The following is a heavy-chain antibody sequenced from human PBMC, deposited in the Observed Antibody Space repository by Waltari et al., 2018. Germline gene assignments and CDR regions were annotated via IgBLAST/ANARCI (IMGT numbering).Heavy chain of an antibody. J-gene: IGHJ4*02. V-gene: IGHV3-7*03. CDR3: ARTQYSATSYFDL. CDR2: IKDDGSET. Sequence: EVSLVESGGDLVQAGASLRLSCAASGFTFSDFWMTWVRQAPGKGVGWVANIKDDGSETYYVGSVRGRFTVSRDYLKNSVILQMNSLKAEDTAVYFCARTQYSATSYFDLWGQGTAVTVSS. D-gene: IGHD2-15*01. CDR1: GFTFSDFW.